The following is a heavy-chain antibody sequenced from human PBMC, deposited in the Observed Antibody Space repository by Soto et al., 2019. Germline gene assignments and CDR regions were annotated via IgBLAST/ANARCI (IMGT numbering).Heavy chain of an antibody. D-gene: IGHD3-9*01. Sequence: ASVKVSCKASGGTFSSYAISWVRQAPGQGLEWMGGIIPIFGTANYAQKFQGRVTMTGDDSTSTAYMELSSLRSEDTAVYYCARVRYFWYMDVWGKGTTVTVSS. CDR1: GGTFSSYA. CDR3: ARVRYFWYMDV. CDR2: IIPIFGTA. J-gene: IGHJ6*03. V-gene: IGHV1-69*13.